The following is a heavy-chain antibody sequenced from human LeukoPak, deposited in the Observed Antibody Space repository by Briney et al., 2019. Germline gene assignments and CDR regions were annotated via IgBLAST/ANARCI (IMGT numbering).Heavy chain of an antibody. CDR1: GFTFSNYT. CDR3: ARVQNGLDPHRRPDYYFDY. J-gene: IGHJ4*02. D-gene: IGHD3-16*01. V-gene: IGHV3-21*01. CDR2: IGSRSTYV. Sequence: GGSLRLSCAASGFTFSNYTRNWVRQAPGKGLEWVSSIGSRSTYVYFADSVKGRFTISRDNAKNSLFLQLNSLRAEDTAVYYCARVQNGLDPHRRPDYYFDYWGQGTLVTVSS.